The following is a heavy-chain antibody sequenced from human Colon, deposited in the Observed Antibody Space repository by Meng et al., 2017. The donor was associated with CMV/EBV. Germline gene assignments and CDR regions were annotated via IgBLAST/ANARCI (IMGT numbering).Heavy chain of an antibody. Sequence: GGSLRLPCAASGFSVSSYWMHWVRQAPGKGLVWVSRINSDGSSTTYADPVKGRFTFSRDNAKNTLYLQMNSLRAEDTAVYYCARANNHAMDVWGQGTTVTVSS. CDR2: INSDGSST. CDR3: ARANNHAMDV. CDR1: GFSVSSYW. D-gene: IGHD1/OR15-1a*01. V-gene: IGHV3-74*01. J-gene: IGHJ6*02.